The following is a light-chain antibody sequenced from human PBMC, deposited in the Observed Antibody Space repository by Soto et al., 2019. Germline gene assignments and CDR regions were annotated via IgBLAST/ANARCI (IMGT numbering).Light chain of an antibody. Sequence: QSVLTQPPSVSGAPGQXVTISCTGSSSNIGAGYDVHWYQQLPGTAPKLLIYGNSNRPSGVPDRFSGSKSGTSVSLAITGLQAEDEADYYCQSYDSSLSGYVFGTGTKVTVL. CDR2: GNS. CDR1: SSNIGAGYD. J-gene: IGLJ1*01. CDR3: QSYDSSLSGYV. V-gene: IGLV1-40*01.